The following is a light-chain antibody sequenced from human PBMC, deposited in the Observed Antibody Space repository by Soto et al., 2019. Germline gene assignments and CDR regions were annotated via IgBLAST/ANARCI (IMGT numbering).Light chain of an antibody. J-gene: IGKJ4*01. CDR2: GAS. CDR3: QQYTRSQLT. CDR1: QGITTY. V-gene: IGKV1-27*01. Sequence: DIQMTQSPSSLSASVGDRVTITCRASQGITTYLAWYQQKPGKVPELLIYGASTLQSGVPSRFSGSGSGTDFTLTISSLHPEDVATYYCQQYTRSQLTFGGGTKVEIK.